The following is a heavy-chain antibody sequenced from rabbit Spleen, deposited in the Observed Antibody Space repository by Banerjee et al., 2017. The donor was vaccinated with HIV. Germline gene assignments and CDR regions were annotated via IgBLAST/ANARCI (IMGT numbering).Heavy chain of an antibody. Sequence: EESGGDLVQPEGSLTLTCTASGFSFSSNYWICWVRQTPGKGLEWIACIDGASSGSTRYASWAKGRFAISKTSSTTVTLQMTSLTDTDTATYFCARGDGSDDDSFDLWGPGTLVTVS. CDR2: IDGASSGST. V-gene: IGHV1S45*01. CDR1: GFSFSSNYW. D-gene: IGHD5-1*01. J-gene: IGHJ4*01. CDR3: ARGDGSDDDSFDL.